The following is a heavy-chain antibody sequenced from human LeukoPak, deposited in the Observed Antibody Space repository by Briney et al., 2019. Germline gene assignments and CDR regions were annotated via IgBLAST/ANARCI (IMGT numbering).Heavy chain of an antibody. CDR1: GFTFSSYS. Sequence: GGSLRLSCAASGFTFSSYSMNWVRQAPGKGLEWVSSISSSSSYIYYADSVKGRFTIPRDNAKNSLYLQMNSLRAEDTAVYYCARKLLTRTRTYYDILTGYPEHYYYGMDVWGKGTTVTVSS. J-gene: IGHJ6*04. CDR2: ISSSSSYI. CDR3: ARKLLTRTRTYYDILTGYPEHYYYGMDV. D-gene: IGHD3-9*01. V-gene: IGHV3-21*01.